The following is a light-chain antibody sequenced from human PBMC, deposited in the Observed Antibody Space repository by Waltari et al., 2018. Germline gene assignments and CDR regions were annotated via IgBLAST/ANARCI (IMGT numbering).Light chain of an antibody. CDR3: QQYDGEVVT. CDR1: QSVTSIS. CDR2: GTS. Sequence: EIVLTQSPGTLSLSPGERATLSCRASQSVTSISLTWYQQKFGQAPRLLIYGTSSRATGIPDRFSGSGSGTDFTLTISRLEPEDFAVYYCQQYDGEVVTFGGGTKVEI. J-gene: IGKJ4*01. V-gene: IGKV3-20*01.